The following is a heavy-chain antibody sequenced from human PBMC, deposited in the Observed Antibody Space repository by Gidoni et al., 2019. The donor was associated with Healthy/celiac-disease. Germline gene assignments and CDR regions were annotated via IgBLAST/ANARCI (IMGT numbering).Heavy chain of an antibody. CDR2: IKSKTDGGTT. Sequence: EVQLVESGGGLVKPGGSLRLPCAASGFPFSNAWMSWVRQAPGKGLAWVGRIKSKTDGGTTDYAAPVKGRFTISRDDSKNTLYLQMNSLKTEDTAVYYCTTDYHCGGDCRGSYFDYWGQGTLVTVSS. D-gene: IGHD2-21*01. J-gene: IGHJ4*02. CDR1: GFPFSNAW. CDR3: TTDYHCGGDCRGSYFDY. V-gene: IGHV3-15*01.